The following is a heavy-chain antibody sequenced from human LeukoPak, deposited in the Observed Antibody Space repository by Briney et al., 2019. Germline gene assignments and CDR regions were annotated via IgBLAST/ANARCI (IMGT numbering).Heavy chain of an antibody. V-gene: IGHV4-4*07. D-gene: IGHD3-10*01. Sequence: PSETLSLTCTVSGGSISSYYWSWIRQPAGKGLEWIGRIYTSGSTNYNPSLKSRVTMSVDTSKNQFSLKLSSVTAADTAVYYCARDSLFATLPGGYYYYYMDVWGKGTTVTVSS. CDR1: GGSISSYY. CDR3: ARDSLFATLPGGYYYYYMDV. CDR2: IYTSGST. J-gene: IGHJ6*03.